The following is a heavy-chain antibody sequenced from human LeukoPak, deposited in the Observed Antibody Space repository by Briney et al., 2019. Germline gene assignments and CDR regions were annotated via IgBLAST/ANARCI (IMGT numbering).Heavy chain of an antibody. D-gene: IGHD3-22*01. CDR3: AKDRYDSSEGWIDY. J-gene: IGHJ4*02. CDR2: ISYDGSNK. Sequence: GGSLRLSCAASGFTFSSYAMHWVRQAPGKGLEWVAVISYDGSNKYYADSVKGRFTISRDNSKNTLYLQMNSLRAEDTAVYYCAKDRYDSSEGWIDYWGQGTLVTVSS. CDR1: GFTFSSYA. V-gene: IGHV3-30*04.